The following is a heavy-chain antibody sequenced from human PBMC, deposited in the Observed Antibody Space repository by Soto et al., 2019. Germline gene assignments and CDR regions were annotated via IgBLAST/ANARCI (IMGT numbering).Heavy chain of an antibody. CDR3: ARVDYGDYGWYFDL. Sequence: EVQLVESGGNLIQPGWSLRLSGAASGFTVTNTYMTWFRQAPGKGLEWVSLIYSGGATSYADSVKGRFTISRDNSKDILYLQVNSLRAADTAVYYWARVDYGDYGWYFDLWGRGTLVTFSS. J-gene: IGHJ2*01. V-gene: IGHV3-53*01. CDR1: GFTVTNTY. CDR2: IYSGGAT. D-gene: IGHD4-17*01.